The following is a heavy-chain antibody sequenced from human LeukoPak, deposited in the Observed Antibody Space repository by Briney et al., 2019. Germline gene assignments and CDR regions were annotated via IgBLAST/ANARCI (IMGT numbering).Heavy chain of an antibody. CDR1: GGSISSGDYY. D-gene: IGHD6-13*01. J-gene: IGHJ4*02. Sequence: SQTLSLTCTVSGGSISSGDYYWNWIRQHPGKGLEWIGYIYYSGTTYYNPSLKSRVTISVDTSKSQFSLRLSSVTAADTAVYYCARNRYSSSWYPFDYWGQGTLVTVSS. CDR2: IYYSGTT. CDR3: ARNRYSSSWYPFDY. V-gene: IGHV4-31*03.